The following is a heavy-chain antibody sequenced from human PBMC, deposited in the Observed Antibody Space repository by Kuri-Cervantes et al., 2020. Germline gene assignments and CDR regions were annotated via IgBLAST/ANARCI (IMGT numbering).Heavy chain of an antibody. CDR1: GFTFNNYW. V-gene: IGHV3-7*01. D-gene: IGHD5-24*01. CDR2: IKEDGSET. CDR3: ARVRDGYNPPVIDY. J-gene: IGHJ4*02. Sequence: GSLRLSCAASGFTFNNYWMTWVRQAPGRGMEWVANIKEDGSETSYVGSVKGRFTISRDNAKNSLYLQMNSLRAEDTAVYYCARVRDGYNPPVIDYWGQGTLVTVSS.